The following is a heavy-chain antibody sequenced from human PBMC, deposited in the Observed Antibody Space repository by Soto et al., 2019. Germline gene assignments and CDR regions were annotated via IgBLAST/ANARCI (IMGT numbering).Heavy chain of an antibody. CDR1: GFTFTRYS. V-gene: IGHV3-21*06. Sequence: GGSLRLSCAASGFTFTRYSMNWVRQAPGKGLEWVSSISSTTNYIYYGDSMKGRFTISRDNAKNSLYLEMNSLRAKDTAVYYCARESEDLTSNFDYWGQGTLVTVSS. J-gene: IGHJ4*02. CDR2: ISSTTNYI. CDR3: ARESEDLTSNFDY.